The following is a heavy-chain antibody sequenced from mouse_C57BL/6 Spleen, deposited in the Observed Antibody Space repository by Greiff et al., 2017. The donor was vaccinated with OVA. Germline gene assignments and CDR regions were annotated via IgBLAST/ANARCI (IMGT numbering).Heavy chain of an antibody. Sequence: QVQLQQPGAELVKPGASVKLSCKASGYTFTSYWMHWVKQRPGQGLEWIGMIHPNSGSTNYNEKFKSKATLTVDKSSSTAYMQLSSLTSEDSAVYYCARDAYGYDGLPYWYFDVWGTGTTVTVSS. J-gene: IGHJ1*03. V-gene: IGHV1-64*01. CDR3: ARDAYGYDGLPYWYFDV. CDR1: GYTFTSYW. CDR2: IHPNSGST. D-gene: IGHD2-2*01.